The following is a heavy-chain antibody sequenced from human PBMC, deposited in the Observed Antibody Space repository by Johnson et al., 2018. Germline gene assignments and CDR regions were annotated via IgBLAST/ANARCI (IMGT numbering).Heavy chain of an antibody. V-gene: IGHV1-8*02. CDR1: GGTFSSYA. J-gene: IGHJ3*02. CDR3: ARRDAFDI. CDR2: MNPNSGNT. Sequence: QVQLVESGAEVKKPGSSVKVSCKASGGTFSSYAISWVRQATGQGLEWMGWMNPNSGNTGYAQKFQGRVTMTRNTSISTAYMELSSLRPEDMAVYYCARRDAFDIWGQGTMVTVSS.